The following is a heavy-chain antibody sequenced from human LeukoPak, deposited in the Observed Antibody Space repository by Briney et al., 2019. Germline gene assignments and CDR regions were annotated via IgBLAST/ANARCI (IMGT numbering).Heavy chain of an antibody. CDR1: GYTLSSYG. D-gene: IGHD3-3*01. Sequence: WASVKVSCKAFGYTLSSYGISWLRQAPGQGLEWIGWINGYNYKTKYAQTFQGRVAMTIDTSTKAVSMELRILRSDDTAVYYCARDHEGSPFWRDAFDIWGQGTMVTVSS. CDR3: ARDHEGSPFWRDAFDI. J-gene: IGHJ3*02. CDR2: INGYNYKT. V-gene: IGHV1-18*04.